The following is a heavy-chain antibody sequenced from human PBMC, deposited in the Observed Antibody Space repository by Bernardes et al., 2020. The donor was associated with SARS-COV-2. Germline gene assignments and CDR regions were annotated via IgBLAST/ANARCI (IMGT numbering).Heavy chain of an antibody. D-gene: IGHD6-19*01. CDR1: GYSVTRYW. CDR2: VYPGDSDT. Sequence: GEYLKISCNGAGYSVTRYWIGWVRPMPGKGLEWMGIVYPGDSDTRYSPSFQGQVTISADKSISTAYLQWSSLKASDTAMYYCARTYASGWSDAFDIWGQGTMVTVSS. J-gene: IGHJ3*02. V-gene: IGHV5-51*01. CDR3: ARTYASGWSDAFDI.